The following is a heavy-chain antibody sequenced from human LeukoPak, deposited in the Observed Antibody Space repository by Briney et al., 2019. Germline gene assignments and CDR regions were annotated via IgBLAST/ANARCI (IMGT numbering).Heavy chain of an antibody. V-gene: IGHV1-18*01. CDR3: ARVLYCSSTSCWDGGDDAFDI. D-gene: IGHD2-2*01. J-gene: IGHJ3*02. CDR2: ISAYNGNT. CDR1: GYTFTNYG. Sequence: ASVTVSFKASGYTFTNYGISWVRQPPGQGLEWMGWISAYNGNTNYPQKLQGRANITTDTSTSTAYMELRSLRSDDTAVYYCARVLYCSSTSCWDGGDDAFDIWGQGTMVTVSS.